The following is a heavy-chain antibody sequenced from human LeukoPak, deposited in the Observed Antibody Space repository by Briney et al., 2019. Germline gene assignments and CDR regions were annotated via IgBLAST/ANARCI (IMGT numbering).Heavy chain of an antibody. J-gene: IGHJ4*02. Sequence: PSETLSLTCAVYGGSFSGHYWGWIRQPPGKGLELIGTIYYSGSTYYNPSLKSRGTISVDTSKNHFSLKLSSVTAAGTAVYYCARHRTRWGGSGIAASIDFWGQGTLVSVSS. CDR2: IYYSGST. CDR1: GGSFSGHY. CDR3: ARHRTRWGGSGIAASIDF. D-gene: IGHD6-13*01. V-gene: IGHV4-39*01.